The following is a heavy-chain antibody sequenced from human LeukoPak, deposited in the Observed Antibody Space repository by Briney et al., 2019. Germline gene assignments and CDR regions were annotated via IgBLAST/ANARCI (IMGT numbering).Heavy chain of an antibody. CDR1: GYTFTSYG. J-gene: IGHJ4*02. Sequence: ASVKVSCKASGYTFTSYGISWVRQAPEQGLEWMGWISAYNGNTNYAQKLQGRVTMTTDTSASTAYMELSSLRSEDTAVYYCAREGTSGYFDYWGQGTLVTVSS. V-gene: IGHV1-18*01. CDR3: AREGTSGYFDY. D-gene: IGHD3-10*01. CDR2: ISAYNGNT.